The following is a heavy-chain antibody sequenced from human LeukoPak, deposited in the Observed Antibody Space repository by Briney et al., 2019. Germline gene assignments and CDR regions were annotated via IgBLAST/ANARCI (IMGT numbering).Heavy chain of an antibody. V-gene: IGHV3-7*03. J-gene: IGHJ6*02. D-gene: IGHD3-16*01. Sequence: PGGSLRLSCAASGFTFSSYWMHWVRQAPGKGLEWVASINHNGNVNYYVDSAKGRFTISRDNAKNSLYLQMSNLRAEDTAVYFCARGGGLDVWGQGATVTVSS. CDR2: INHNGNVN. CDR1: GFTFSSYW. CDR3: ARGGGLDV.